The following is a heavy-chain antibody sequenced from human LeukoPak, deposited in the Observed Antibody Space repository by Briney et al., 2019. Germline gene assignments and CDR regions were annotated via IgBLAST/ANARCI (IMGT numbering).Heavy chain of an antibody. CDR2: IYYSGST. CDR3: ARGYGDFRVEGRYFHS. CDR1: DGSISSDHYY. Sequence: PSETLSLTCTVSDGSISSDHYYWGWIRQPPGKGLEWIGSIYYSGSTYYNPSLKSRVTISVDTSKNQFSLKLSSVTAADTAVYYCARGYGDFRVEGRYFHSWGQGTLVTVSS. J-gene: IGHJ4*02. D-gene: IGHD4-17*01. V-gene: IGHV4-39*07.